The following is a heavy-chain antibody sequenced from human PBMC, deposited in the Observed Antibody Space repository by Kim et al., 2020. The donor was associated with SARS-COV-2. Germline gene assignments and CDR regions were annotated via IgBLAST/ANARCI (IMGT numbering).Heavy chain of an antibody. Sequence: ASVKVSCKASGYTFTSYYMHWVRQAPGQGLEWMGIINPSGGSTSYAQKFQGRVTMTRDTSTSTVYMELSSLRSEDTAVYYCARARIAVAGTWAYYYGMDVWGQGTTVTVSS. V-gene: IGHV1-46*01. CDR3: ARARIAVAGTWAYYYGMDV. CDR1: GYTFTSYY. D-gene: IGHD6-19*01. CDR2: INPSGGST. J-gene: IGHJ6*02.